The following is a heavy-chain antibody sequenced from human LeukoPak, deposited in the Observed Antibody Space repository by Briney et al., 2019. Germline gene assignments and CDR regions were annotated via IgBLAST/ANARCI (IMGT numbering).Heavy chain of an antibody. Sequence: PSETLSLTCAVYGGSFSGYYWSWIRQPPGKGLEWIGEINHSGSTNYNPSLKSRVTISVDTSKNQFSLKLSSVTAVDTAVYYCARDRATVTTLWGQGTLVTVSS. CDR1: GGSFSGYY. J-gene: IGHJ4*02. CDR2: INHSGST. V-gene: IGHV4-34*01. D-gene: IGHD4-17*01. CDR3: ARDRATVTTL.